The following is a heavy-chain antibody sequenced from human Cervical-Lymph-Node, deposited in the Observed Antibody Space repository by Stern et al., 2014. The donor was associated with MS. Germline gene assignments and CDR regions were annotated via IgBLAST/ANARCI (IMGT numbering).Heavy chain of an antibody. Sequence: VQLEESGGGVVQPGRSLRLSCAASGFTFSSYGMHWVRQAPGKGLEWVAVISYDGSNKYYADSVKGRFTISRDNSKNTLYLQMNSLRAEDTAVYYCAKDGDYYDPRGGAFDIWGQGTMVTVSS. V-gene: IGHV3-30*18. CDR1: GFTFSSYG. CDR3: AKDGDYYDPRGGAFDI. J-gene: IGHJ3*02. D-gene: IGHD3-22*01. CDR2: ISYDGSNK.